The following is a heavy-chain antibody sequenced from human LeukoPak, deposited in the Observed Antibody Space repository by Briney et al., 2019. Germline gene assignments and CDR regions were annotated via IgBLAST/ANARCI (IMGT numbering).Heavy chain of an antibody. CDR1: GLTFSSYA. J-gene: IGHJ4*02. CDR3: AYKRVAVAGTHYFDY. V-gene: IGHV3-23*01. Sequence: GGSLRLSCAASGLTFSSYAMSWVRQAPGQGLEWVSGISGSGGSTYYADSVNGRFTTSRENSKQTLYLQINSLRAEDTAWYCCAYKRVAVAGTHYFDYWGQGTLVTVSS. CDR2: ISGSGGST. D-gene: IGHD6-19*01.